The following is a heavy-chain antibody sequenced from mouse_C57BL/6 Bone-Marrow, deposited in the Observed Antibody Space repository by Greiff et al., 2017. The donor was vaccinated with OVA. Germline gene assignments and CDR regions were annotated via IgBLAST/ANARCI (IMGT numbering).Heavy chain of an antibody. V-gene: IGHV1-62-2*01. CDR2: FYPGSGSI. Sequence: VQLQQSGAELVKPGASVKLSCKASGYTFTEYTIHWVKQRSGQGLEWIGWFYPGSGSIKYNEKFKDKATLTADKSSSTAYMQLSSLTSEDSAVYYCAIPFYYGNSSFAYWGQGTLVTVSA. CDR3: AIPFYYGNSSFAY. J-gene: IGHJ3*01. CDR1: GYTFTEYT. D-gene: IGHD2-1*01.